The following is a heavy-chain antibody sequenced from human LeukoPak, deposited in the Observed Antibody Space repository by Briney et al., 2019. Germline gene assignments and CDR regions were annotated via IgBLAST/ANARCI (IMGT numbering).Heavy chain of an antibody. CDR3: ARAGLRTIFGVVIPYYFDY. J-gene: IGHJ4*02. Sequence: SVKVSCKASGGTFSSYAISWVRQAPGQGLEWMGGIIPIFGTANYAQKFQGRVTITADESTSTAYMELSSLRSEDTAVYYCARAGLRTIFGVVIPYYFDYWGQGTLVTVSS. V-gene: IGHV1-69*01. D-gene: IGHD3-3*01. CDR2: IIPIFGTA. CDR1: GGTFSSYA.